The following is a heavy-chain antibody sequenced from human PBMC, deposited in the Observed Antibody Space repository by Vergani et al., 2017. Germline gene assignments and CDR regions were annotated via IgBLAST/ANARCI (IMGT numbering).Heavy chain of an antibody. V-gene: IGHV3-21*01. D-gene: IGHD3-22*01. J-gene: IGHJ4*02. Sequence: EVQLVESGGGLVKPGGSLRLSCAASGFTFSSYSMNWVRQAPGKGLEWVSSISSSSSYIYYADSVKGRFTISRDNAKNSLYLQMNSLRAEDTAVYYCAKDSVYYYDSSGSPRPRTDYWGQGTLVTVSS. CDR1: GFTFSSYS. CDR2: ISSSSSYI. CDR3: AKDSVYYYDSSGSPRPRTDY.